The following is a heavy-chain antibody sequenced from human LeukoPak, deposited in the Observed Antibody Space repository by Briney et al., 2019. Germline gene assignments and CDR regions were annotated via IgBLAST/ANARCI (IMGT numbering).Heavy chain of an antibody. D-gene: IGHD2-2*02. CDR1: GRSISRSGYD. V-gene: IGHV4-39*01. CDR3: ARLMGKEYCSSTSCYKGQTDY. J-gene: IGHJ4*02. CDR2: IYYSGST. Sequence: SKTLSLTCTVSGRSISRSGYDWGWIRHPPGKGLEWIGTIYYSGSTSYNPSLKSRVTISVDTSKNQFSLKLSSVTAADTAVYYCARLMGKEYCSSTSCYKGQTDYWGQGTLVTVSS.